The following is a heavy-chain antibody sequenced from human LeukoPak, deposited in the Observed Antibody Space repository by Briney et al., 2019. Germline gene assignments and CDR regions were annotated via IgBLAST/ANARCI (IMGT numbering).Heavy chain of an antibody. J-gene: IGHJ4*02. V-gene: IGHV1-69*01. CDR1: GGTFSSYA. Sequence: SVKVSCKASGGTFSSYAISWVRQAPGQGLEWMGGIIPIFGTANYAQKFQGRVTITADESTSTAYMELFSLRSEDTAVYYRARGRRAVAGTMHYWGQGTLVTGSP. CDR2: IIPIFGTA. D-gene: IGHD6-19*01. CDR3: ARGRRAVAGTMHY.